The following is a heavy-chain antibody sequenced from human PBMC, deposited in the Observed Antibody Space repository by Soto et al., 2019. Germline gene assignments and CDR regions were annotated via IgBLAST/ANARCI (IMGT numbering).Heavy chain of an antibody. D-gene: IGHD1-26*01. CDR1: GYTFTSYA. CDR3: ARESVVGATTGYYYYYGMDV. V-gene: IGHV1-3*01. J-gene: IGHJ6*02. CDR2: INAGNGNT. Sequence: ASVKVSCKASGYTFTSYAMHWVRQAPGQRLEWMGWINAGNGNTKYAQKLQGRVTMTTDTSTSTAYMELRSLRSDDTAVYYCARESVVGATTGYYYYYGMDVWGQGTTVTVSS.